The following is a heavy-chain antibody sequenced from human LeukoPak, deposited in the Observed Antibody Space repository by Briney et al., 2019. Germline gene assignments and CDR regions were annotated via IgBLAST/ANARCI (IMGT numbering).Heavy chain of an antibody. V-gene: IGHV3-23*01. J-gene: IGHJ5*02. D-gene: IGHD5-12*01. CDR1: GFTFSSYA. CDR2: ISGSGGST. CDR3: AKDGVGYSSYDYSVLPINWFDP. Sequence: GGSLRLSCAASGFTFSSYAMSWVRQAPGKGLEWVSAISGSGGSTYYADSVKGRFTISRDNSKNTLYLQMNSLRAEDTAVYYCAKDGVGYSSYDYSVLPINWFDPWGQGTLVTVSS.